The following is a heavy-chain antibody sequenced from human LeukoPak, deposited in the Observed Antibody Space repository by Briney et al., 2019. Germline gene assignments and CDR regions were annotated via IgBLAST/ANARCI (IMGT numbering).Heavy chain of an antibody. V-gene: IGHV3-23*01. Sequence: GGSLRLSCAASGFTFSSYAMSWVRQAPGKGLEWDSAISGSGGSTYYADSVKGRFTISRDNSKNTLYLQMNSLRAEDTAVYYCAKDGVPSRITTHWGQGTMVTVSS. CDR3: AKDGVPSRITTH. CDR1: GFTFSSYA. D-gene: IGHD3-3*01. J-gene: IGHJ3*01. CDR2: ISGSGGST.